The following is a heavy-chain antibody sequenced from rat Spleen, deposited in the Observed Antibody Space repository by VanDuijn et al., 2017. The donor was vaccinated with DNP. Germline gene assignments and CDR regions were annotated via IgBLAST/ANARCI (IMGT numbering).Heavy chain of an antibody. CDR2: VWSGGTT. V-gene: IGHV2S63*01. CDR1: GFSLTDYS. CDR3: TRDGSPSYSSYMDVMDA. J-gene: IGHJ4*01. D-gene: IGHD1-2*01. Sequence: EVQLKESGPGLVQPSQTLSLTCTVSGFSLTDYSVHWVRQPPGKGLEWMGVVWSGGTTAYYSALKSRLSISRDTSKNQVFLKMNSLQTEDTAIYYCTRDGSPSYSSYMDVMDAWGQGASVTVSS.